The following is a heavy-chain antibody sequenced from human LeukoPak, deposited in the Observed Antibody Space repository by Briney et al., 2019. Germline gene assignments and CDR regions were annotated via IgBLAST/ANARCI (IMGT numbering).Heavy chain of an antibody. J-gene: IGHJ5*02. CDR3: AKDLIGWFDP. CDR2: ISSSSSYI. D-gene: IGHD2-8*01. CDR1: GFTFSSYS. Sequence: GGSLRLSCAASGFTFSSYSMNWVRQAPGKGLEWVSSISSSSSYIYYADSVKGRFTISRDNSKNTLYLQMNSLRAEDTAVYYCAKDLIGWFDPWGQGTLVTVSS. V-gene: IGHV3-21*04.